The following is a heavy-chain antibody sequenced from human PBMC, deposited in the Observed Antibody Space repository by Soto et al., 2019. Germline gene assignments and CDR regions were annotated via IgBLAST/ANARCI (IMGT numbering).Heavy chain of an antibody. Sequence: GGSLRLSCVASGLTFSNYWMHWVRQAPGKGLVWVSGIDSDGSTTRYADSVKDRFTISRDNAKNTLYLQMNSLRAEDTAVYYCASLVARPYYHYYYLDVWGKGTTVTVSS. CDR3: ASLVARPYYHYYYLDV. D-gene: IGHD3-16*02. V-gene: IGHV3-74*01. J-gene: IGHJ6*03. CDR2: IDSDGSTT. CDR1: GLTFSNYW.